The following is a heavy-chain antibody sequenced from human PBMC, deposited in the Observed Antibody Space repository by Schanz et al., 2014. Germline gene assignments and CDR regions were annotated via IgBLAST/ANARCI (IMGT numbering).Heavy chain of an antibody. CDR2: IWYDENNK. Sequence: QVQLVESGGGVVQPGRSLRLSCAASGFTFNSYAMTWVRQAPGKGLEWVAVIWYDENNKYYADSVKGRFTISRDNAKNTLYLQMNSLRTEDTAVYYCASPSGYSDYGTYFDFWGQGTLVTVSS. D-gene: IGHD5-12*01. CDR1: GFTFNSYA. J-gene: IGHJ4*02. CDR3: ASPSGYSDYGTYFDF. V-gene: IGHV3-33*08.